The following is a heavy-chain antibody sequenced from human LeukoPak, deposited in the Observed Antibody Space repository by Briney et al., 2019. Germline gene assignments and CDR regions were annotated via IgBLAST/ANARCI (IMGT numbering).Heavy chain of an antibody. V-gene: IGHV3-43*01. D-gene: IGHD2/OR15-2a*01. J-gene: IGHJ4*02. CDR3: AKGNNSLSFNFDY. Sequence: GALRPLRCTFWVHFRGFSQHWGRQAPGEGFEGVALVSWDGRVTHYADSVKGRFTISRDNSKNSLYLQMSSLRVEDTAFYYCAKGNNSLSFNFDYWGQGTLVTVSS. CDR2: VSWDGRVT. CDR1: VHFRGFS.